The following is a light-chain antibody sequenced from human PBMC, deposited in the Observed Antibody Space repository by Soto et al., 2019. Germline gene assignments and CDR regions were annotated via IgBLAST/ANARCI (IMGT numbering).Light chain of an antibody. Sequence: EIVLTQSPGTLSMSPGEGATLSCRASQSVSSNLAWYQQKPGQAPRLLIFGASTRATGIPARFSGSGSGTEFTLTISSLQSEDFAVYYCQHYNNWPFTFGGGTKVDI. CDR3: QHYNNWPFT. CDR1: QSVSSN. CDR2: GAS. V-gene: IGKV3-15*01. J-gene: IGKJ4*01.